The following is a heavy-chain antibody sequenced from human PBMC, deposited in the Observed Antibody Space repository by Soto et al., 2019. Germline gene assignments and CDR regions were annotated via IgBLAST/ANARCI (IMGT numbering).Heavy chain of an antibody. CDR2: IKQDGSEK. V-gene: IGHV3-7*01. D-gene: IGHD3-9*01. J-gene: IGHJ3*02. Sequence: GGSLRLSCAASGFTFSSYWMSWVRQAPGKGLEWVANIKQDGSEKYYVDSVKGRFTISRDNAKNSLYLQMNSLRAEDTAVYYCARDRPIYFDWFNTGEDAFDIWGQGTMVTVSS. CDR1: GFTFSSYW. CDR3: ARDRPIYFDWFNTGEDAFDI.